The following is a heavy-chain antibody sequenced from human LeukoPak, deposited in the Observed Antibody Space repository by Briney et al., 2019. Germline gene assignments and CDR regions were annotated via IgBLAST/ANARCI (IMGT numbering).Heavy chain of an antibody. J-gene: IGHJ3*02. V-gene: IGHV4-59*08. D-gene: IGHD1-26*01. CDR3: ARPASGSCLDAFDI. CDR2: IYYSGGT. Sequence: PSETLSLTCTVSGGSISSYYWSWIRQPPGKGLEWIGYIYYSGGTNYNPSLKSRVTISVDTSKNQFSLKLSSVTAADTAVYYCARPASGSCLDAFDIWGQGTMVTVSS. CDR1: GGSISSYY.